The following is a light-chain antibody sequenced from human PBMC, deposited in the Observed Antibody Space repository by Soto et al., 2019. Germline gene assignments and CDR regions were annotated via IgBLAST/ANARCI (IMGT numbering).Light chain of an antibody. V-gene: IGKV3-20*01. CDR3: QQYGSSPQKT. CDR1: QSVSSSY. CDR2: GAS. Sequence: EIVLTQSPGTLSLSPGERATLSCRASQSVSSSYLAWYQQKPGQAPRLLIYGASSRATGIPDRFSGSGSETDFTLTISRLEPEDFAVYYCQQYGSSPQKTFGQGTKVGIK. J-gene: IGKJ1*01.